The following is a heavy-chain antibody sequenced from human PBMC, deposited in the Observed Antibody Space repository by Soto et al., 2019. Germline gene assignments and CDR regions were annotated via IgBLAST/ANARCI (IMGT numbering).Heavy chain of an antibody. CDR3: AKDKAPITLVGGVRDCAYHYAMDA. Sequence: EVQLLESGGGLVQPGGSLRLSCEASGGRFSSYVMNWVRQAPGKGLEWVSGISGTGGSTKYADSVQGRFTISRDCSRNTLYQHMNSLRPDDTAVYYCAKDKAPITLVGGVRDCAYHYAMDAWGHGTTVTVSS. J-gene: IGHJ6*02. D-gene: IGHD3-10*01. CDR2: ISGTGGST. CDR1: GGRFSSYV. V-gene: IGHV3-23*01.